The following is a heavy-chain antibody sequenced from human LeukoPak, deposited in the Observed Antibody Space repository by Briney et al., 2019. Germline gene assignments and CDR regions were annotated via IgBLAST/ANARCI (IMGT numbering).Heavy chain of an antibody. D-gene: IGHD6-19*01. CDR3: ARGQQWLVAIDY. V-gene: IGHV4-34*01. J-gene: IGHJ4*02. Sequence: SETLSLTCAVYGGFFSGYHWSWIRQPPGKGLEWIGEINHRGSTNYNPSLKSRVTISVDTSKNQFSLKLSSVTAADTAVYYCARGQQWLVAIDYWGQGTLVTVSS. CDR1: GGFFSGYH. CDR2: INHRGST.